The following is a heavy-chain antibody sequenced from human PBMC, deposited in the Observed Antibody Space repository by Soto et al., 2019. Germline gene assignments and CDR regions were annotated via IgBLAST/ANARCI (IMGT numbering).Heavy chain of an antibody. Sequence: QVQLVESGGGVVQPGRSLRLSCAASGFTFRNYAMHWVRQAPGKGLECVAVIAYDGSNKFYRDYVKGRFTISRDNSQNTLYLQINSLRYEDTAVYYCARGDREDIAVVVGARPGEYGVDVWGLGTTVTVSS. CDR2: IAYDGSNK. D-gene: IGHD2-15*01. CDR1: GFTFRNYA. J-gene: IGHJ6*02. V-gene: IGHV3-30-3*01. CDR3: ARGDREDIAVVVGARPGEYGVDV.